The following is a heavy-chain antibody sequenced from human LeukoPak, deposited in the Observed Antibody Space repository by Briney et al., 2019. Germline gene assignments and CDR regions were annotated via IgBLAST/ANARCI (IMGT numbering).Heavy chain of an antibody. V-gene: IGHV3-49*04. D-gene: IGHD4-23*01. CDR3: TIVRGGNSGYNWFDP. CDR1: GFTFGDYA. CDR2: IRSKAYGGTT. J-gene: IGHJ5*02. Sequence: PGGSLRLSCTASGFTFGDYAMSCVRQAPGKGLEWVGFIRSKAYGGTTEYAASVKGRFTISRDDSKSIAYLQMNSLKTEDTAVYYCTIVRGGNSGYNWFDPWGQGTLVTVSS.